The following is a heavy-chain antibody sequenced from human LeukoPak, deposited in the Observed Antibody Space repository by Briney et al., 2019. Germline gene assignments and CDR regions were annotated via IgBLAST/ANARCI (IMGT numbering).Heavy chain of an antibody. V-gene: IGHV1-69*06. J-gene: IGHJ6*03. CDR2: IIPIFDTT. Sequence: ASVKVSCKASGGSFSSKAISWVRQAPGQGLEWMGGIIPIFDTTNYAQNFQGRVTITADKSTNTAYMELSSLRSEDTAVYYCARAIRGSKIASRYYFYYMDIWGKGTTVTVSS. CDR1: GGSFSSKA. D-gene: IGHD3-10*01. CDR3: ARAIRGSKIASRYYFYYMDI.